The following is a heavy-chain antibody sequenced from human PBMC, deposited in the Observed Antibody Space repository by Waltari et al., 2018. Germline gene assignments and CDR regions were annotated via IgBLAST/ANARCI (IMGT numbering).Heavy chain of an antibody. Sequence: QVRLVQSGAEVKKPGSSVKVSCKAFGGSFSSYSINWVRRAPGKGLEWMGGIIPVFGTANYAQKFQDRLAITADESTSTAYMELSSLRSEDTAAYYCTTSSYCGTTTCYQYYGMDVWGQGTTVTVSS. D-gene: IGHD2-2*01. V-gene: IGHV1-69*01. CDR3: TTSSYCGTTTCYQYYGMDV. J-gene: IGHJ6*02. CDR1: GGSFSSYS. CDR2: IIPVFGTA.